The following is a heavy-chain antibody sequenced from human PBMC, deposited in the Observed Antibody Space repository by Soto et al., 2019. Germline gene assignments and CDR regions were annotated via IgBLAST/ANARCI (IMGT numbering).Heavy chain of an antibody. CDR2: IYHSGST. CDR1: SGSMGSVGYS. V-gene: IGHV4-30-2*01. J-gene: IGHJ5*02. CDR3: ARVRLQQLDLKWFDP. D-gene: IGHD6-13*01. Sequence: RLSASSEVTSGSMGSVGYSWSWIRQPRGKGLEWIGYIYHSGSTYYNPSLKSGVTISVDRSKNQFSLKLSSVTAADTAVYYCARVRLQQLDLKWFDPWGPGTLVTVSS.